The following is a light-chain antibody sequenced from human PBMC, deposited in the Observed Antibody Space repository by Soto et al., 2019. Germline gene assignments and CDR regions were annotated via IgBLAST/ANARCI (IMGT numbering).Light chain of an antibody. V-gene: IGKV1-5*01. CDR3: QQYNNWPRT. Sequence: DIQMTQSPSSLSASVGDSVTITCRASQSITTWLAWYQQRPGKAPKLLIYDVSSLQSGVPSRFSGSGSGTDFTLTISSLQFEDFAVYYCQQYNNWPRTFGQGTKVDTK. CDR2: DVS. CDR1: QSITTW. J-gene: IGKJ1*01.